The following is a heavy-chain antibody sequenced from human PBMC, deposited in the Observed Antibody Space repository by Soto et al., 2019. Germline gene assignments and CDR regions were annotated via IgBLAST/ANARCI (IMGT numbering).Heavy chain of an antibody. J-gene: IGHJ4*02. CDR2: INHSGST. V-gene: IGHV4-34*01. D-gene: IGHD3-10*01. CDR3: ARGIFLMVRGVIGY. Sequence: SETLSLTCAVYGGSFSGYYWSWIRQPPGKGLEWIGEINHSGSTNYNPSLKSRVTISVDTSKNQFSLKLSSVTAADTAVYYCARGIFLMVRGVIGYWGQGTLVTVSS. CDR1: GGSFSGYY.